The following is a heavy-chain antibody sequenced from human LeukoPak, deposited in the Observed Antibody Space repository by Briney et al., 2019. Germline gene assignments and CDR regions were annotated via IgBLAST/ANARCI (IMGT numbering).Heavy chain of an antibody. Sequence: SETLSLTCAVYGGSFSGYYWSWIRQPPGKGLEWIGEINHSGSTNYNPSLKSRVTISVDTSKNQFSLKLGSVTAADTAVYYCARGGDSSGYYANNWFDPWGQGTLVTVSS. D-gene: IGHD3-22*01. CDR2: INHSGST. V-gene: IGHV4-34*01. J-gene: IGHJ5*02. CDR3: ARGGDSSGYYANNWFDP. CDR1: GGSFSGYY.